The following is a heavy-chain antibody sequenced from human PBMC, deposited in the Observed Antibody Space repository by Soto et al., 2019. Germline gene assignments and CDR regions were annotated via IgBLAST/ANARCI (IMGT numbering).Heavy chain of an antibody. D-gene: IGHD3-22*01. J-gene: IGHJ4*02. V-gene: IGHV1-69*13. CDR1: GGTFSSYA. CDR2: IIPIFGSA. CDR3: SLYYYDSSGYYYGPLAHDY. Sequence: SVKVSCKASGGTFSSYAISWVRQAPGQGLGGMGGIIPIFGSANYAQEVQGRVTITADESTSTAYMELSSLRSEDTAVYYCSLYYYDSSGYYYGPLAHDYWGQGTLVTVSS.